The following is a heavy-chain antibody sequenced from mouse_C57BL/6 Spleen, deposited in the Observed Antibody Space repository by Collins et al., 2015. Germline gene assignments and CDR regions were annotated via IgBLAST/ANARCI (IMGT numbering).Heavy chain of an antibody. J-gene: IGHJ2*01. D-gene: IGHD1-1*01. V-gene: IGHV9-3*01. CDR1: GYTFTTYG. Sequence: QIQLVQSGPELKKPGETVKISCKASGYTFTTYGMSWVKQAPGKGLKWMGWINTYSGVPTYADDFKGRFAFSLETSASTAYLQINNLKNEDTATYFCARWGYGSSFYFDYWGQGTTLTVSS. CDR3: ARWGYGSSFYFDY. CDR2: INTYSGVP.